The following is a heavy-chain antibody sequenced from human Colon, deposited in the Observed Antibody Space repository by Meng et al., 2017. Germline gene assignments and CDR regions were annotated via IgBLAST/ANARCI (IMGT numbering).Heavy chain of an antibody. CDR1: GCSISIGDFY. CDR3: ARESGLLSAIVEIGRAGRFDP. J-gene: IGHJ5*02. V-gene: IGHV4-31*03. D-gene: IGHD2/OR15-2a*01. CDR2: FYFSGNT. Sequence: QVHSRWPGPGLVKPSQTLSLTCTCSGCSISIGDFYWSWRRQHPGKGLEWIGYFYFSGNTYYNPSLKSRVSISVDTSKNRFSLNLSSVTAADTAVYYCARESGLLSAIVEIGRAGRFDPWGLGTLVTVSS.